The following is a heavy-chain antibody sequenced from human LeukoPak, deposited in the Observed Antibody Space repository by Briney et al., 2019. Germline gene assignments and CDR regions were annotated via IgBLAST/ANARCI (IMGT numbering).Heavy chain of an antibody. V-gene: IGHV3-23*01. Sequence: GGSLRLSCAASGFTFSHYGMNWVRQAPGQGLEWVSLISGSGPNTYYADSVKGRFTISRDNSKSTLYLQMIGLRVEDTAIYYCARDLRINTALAMTPWGPPGLDYWGQGTRVTVSA. CDR3: ARDLRINTALAMTPWGPPGLDY. D-gene: IGHD3-16*01. CDR1: GFTFSHYG. J-gene: IGHJ4*02. CDR2: ISGSGPNT.